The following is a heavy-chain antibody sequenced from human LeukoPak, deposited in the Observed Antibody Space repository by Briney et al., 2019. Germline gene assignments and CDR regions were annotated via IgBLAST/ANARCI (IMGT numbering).Heavy chain of an antibody. Sequence: GGSLRLSCAASGFTFSSYSMNWVRQAPGKGLEWVSSISSSSSYIYYADSVKGRFTISRDNAKNSLYLQMNSLRAADTAVYYCARVVSSWYDYWGQGTLVTVSS. J-gene: IGHJ4*02. D-gene: IGHD6-13*01. CDR2: ISSSSSYI. V-gene: IGHV3-21*01. CDR1: GFTFSSYS. CDR3: ARVVSSWYDY.